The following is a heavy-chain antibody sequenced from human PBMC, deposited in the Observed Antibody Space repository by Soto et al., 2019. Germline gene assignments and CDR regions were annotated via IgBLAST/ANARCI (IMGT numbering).Heavy chain of an antibody. Sequence: EVQLMESGGDLVQPGGSLRLSCAASGFAFSNHAMIWVRQAPGTGLEWVSAISNTGRSTFYADSVKGRFTVSRDNIRDTMYLQMASLREEDSAGYFCARWTRVRGAAWGESRINNCFDAWGQGTRVTVSS. CDR2: ISNTGRST. J-gene: IGHJ5*02. CDR3: ARWTRVRGAAWGESRINNCFDA. CDR1: GFAFSNHA. D-gene: IGHD3-10*01. V-gene: IGHV3-23*05.